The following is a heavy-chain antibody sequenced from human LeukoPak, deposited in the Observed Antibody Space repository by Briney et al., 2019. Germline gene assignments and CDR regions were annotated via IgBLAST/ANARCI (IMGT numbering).Heavy chain of an antibody. CDR2: MNPNSGNT. CDR3: ARRGSYGDFYYYYYYMDV. V-gene: IGHV1-8*01. Sequence: ASVKVSCKASGYTFTSYDINWVRQATGQGLEWMGWMNPNSGNTGYAQKFQGRVTMTRNTSISTAYMELSSLRSEDTAVYYCARRGSYGDFYYYYYYMDVWGKGTTVIVSS. CDR1: GYTFTSYD. J-gene: IGHJ6*03. D-gene: IGHD4-17*01.